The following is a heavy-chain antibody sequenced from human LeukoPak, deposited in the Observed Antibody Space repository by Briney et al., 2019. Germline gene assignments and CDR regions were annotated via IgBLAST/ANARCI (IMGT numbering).Heavy chain of an antibody. J-gene: IGHJ6*02. V-gene: IGHV3-48*02. D-gene: IGHD5-18*01. CDR2: INSNSSDI. CDR1: GFTFSAYS. CDR3: GRAWIQLWLYGMDV. Sequence: PGGSLRLSCAASGFTFSAYSMNWVRQAPGKGLEWVPYINSNSSDIYYVDSVKGRFTISRDNAKNSLYLQMNSLRDEDTAVYYCGRAWIQLWLYGMDVWGQGTTVTVSS.